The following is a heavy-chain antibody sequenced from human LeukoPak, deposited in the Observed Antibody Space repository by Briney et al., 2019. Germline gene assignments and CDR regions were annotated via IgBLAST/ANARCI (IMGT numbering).Heavy chain of an antibody. Sequence: GGSLRLSCAASGFIFSQYSMNWVRQAPGKGLEWVSHIRSSSETFYADSVKGRFTISRDNARNSLYLQMNNLRGEDTAIYYCARDAGNSGYGCDLWGQGTPVTVSS. CDR2: IRSSSET. D-gene: IGHD5-12*01. V-gene: IGHV3-48*01. J-gene: IGHJ5*02. CDR1: GFIFSQYS. CDR3: ARDAGNSGYGCDL.